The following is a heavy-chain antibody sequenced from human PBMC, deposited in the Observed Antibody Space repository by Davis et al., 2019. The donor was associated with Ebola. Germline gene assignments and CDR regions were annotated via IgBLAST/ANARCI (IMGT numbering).Heavy chain of an antibody. V-gene: IGHV3-74*01. J-gene: IGHJ6*04. CDR1: GFTFSSYW. CDR3: ARADYGSGSSYGMDV. CDR2: INPDATTT. D-gene: IGHD3-10*01. Sequence: SCATSGFTFSSYWMHWVRQAPGKGLVWVSRINPDATTTDYADSVKGRFTISRDNAKNSLYLQMNSLRDEDTAVYYCARADYGSGSSYGMDVWGKGTTVTVSS.